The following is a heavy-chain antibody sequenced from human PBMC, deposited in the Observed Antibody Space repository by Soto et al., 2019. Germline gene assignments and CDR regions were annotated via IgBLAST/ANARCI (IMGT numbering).Heavy chain of an antibody. CDR2: ILSDGSKQ. Sequence: GGSLRLSCAASRFTLSYYAMHWIRQAPGKGLEWMAVILSDGSKQYYAESVKGRFTISRDNSKSTLYLQMNSLRVEDTAVYYRVRTIALAGPDAFDMWGQGTMVTVSS. J-gene: IGHJ3*02. D-gene: IGHD6-19*01. CDR1: RFTLSYYA. CDR3: VRTIALAGPDAFDM. V-gene: IGHV3-30-3*01.